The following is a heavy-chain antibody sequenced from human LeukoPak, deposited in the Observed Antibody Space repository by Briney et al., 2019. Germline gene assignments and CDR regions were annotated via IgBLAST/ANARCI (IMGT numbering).Heavy chain of an antibody. J-gene: IGHJ6*02. CDR1: GFTFSSYG. D-gene: IGHD5-18*01. CDR3: ARVVGIQLWLPLLDGMDV. Sequence: GGSLRLSCAASGFTFSSYGMHWVRQAPGKGLEWVAVIWYDGSNKYYADSVKGRFTISRDNSKNTLYLQMNSLRAEDTAVYYCARVVGIQLWLPLLDGMDVWGQGTTVTVSS. V-gene: IGHV3-33*01. CDR2: IWYDGSNK.